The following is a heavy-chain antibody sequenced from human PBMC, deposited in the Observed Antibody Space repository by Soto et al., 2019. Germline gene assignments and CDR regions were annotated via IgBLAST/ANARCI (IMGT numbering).Heavy chain of an antibody. CDR2: IFSNDAK. CDR1: GFSLRNTRMG. V-gene: IGHV2-26*01. D-gene: IGHD4-17*01. Sequence: QVTLKESGPLLVKPTETLTLTCTVSGFSLRNTRMGVSWIRQSPGKALEWLAHIFSNDAKWYIPPLKSRLAISRDTSKSQVVLTMTNVAPVDTATYYCARSLYVDYVHWYFDLWGRGTLVTVSS. CDR3: ARSLYVDYVHWYFDL. J-gene: IGHJ2*01.